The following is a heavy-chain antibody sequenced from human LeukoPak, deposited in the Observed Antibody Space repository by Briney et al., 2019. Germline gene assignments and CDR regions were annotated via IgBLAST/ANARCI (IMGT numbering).Heavy chain of an antibody. D-gene: IGHD3-10*02. V-gene: IGHV3-48*03. CDR3: AELGITMIGGV. CDR2: ISSSGSTI. CDR1: GFSFSGYD. Sequence: GGSLRLSCAASGFSFSGYDMNWIRQAPGKGLEWVSYISSSGSTIYYADSVKGRFTISRDNAKNSLYLQMNSLRAEDTAVYYCAELGITMIGGVWGKGTTVTISS. J-gene: IGHJ6*04.